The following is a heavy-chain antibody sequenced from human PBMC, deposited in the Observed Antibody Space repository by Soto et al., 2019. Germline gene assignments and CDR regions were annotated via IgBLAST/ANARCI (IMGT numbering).Heavy chain of an antibody. CDR1: GGYISSSSYY. J-gene: IGHJ3*02. CDR3: ARSRLYYYDSSGYTDAFDI. D-gene: IGHD3-22*01. Sequence: QLQLQESGPGLVKPSETLSLTCTVSGGYISSSSYYWGWIRQPPGKGLEWIGSIYYSGSTYYNPSLKSRVTISVDTSKNQFSLTLSSVTAADTAVYYCARSRLYYYDSSGYTDAFDIWGQGTMVTVSS. V-gene: IGHV4-39*01. CDR2: IYYSGST.